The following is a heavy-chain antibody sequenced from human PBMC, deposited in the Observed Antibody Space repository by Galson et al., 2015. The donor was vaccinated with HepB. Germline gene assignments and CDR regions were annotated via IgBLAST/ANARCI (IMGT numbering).Heavy chain of an antibody. CDR2: ISYDGTNE. J-gene: IGHJ4*02. CDR3: AKDGGGYCSSTSCYYFDY. D-gene: IGHD2-2*01. Sequence: SLRLSCAASGFTFSSYGMHWVRQAPGKGLEWVAVISYDGTNEYYADSVEGRFTISRDNSKNTLYLQMNSLRAEDTAVYYCAKDGGGYCSSTSCYYFDYWGQGTLVTVSS. V-gene: IGHV3-30*18. CDR1: GFTFSSYG.